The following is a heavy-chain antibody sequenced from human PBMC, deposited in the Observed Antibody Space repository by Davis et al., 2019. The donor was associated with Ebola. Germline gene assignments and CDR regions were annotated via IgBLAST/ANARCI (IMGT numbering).Heavy chain of an antibody. J-gene: IGHJ4*02. V-gene: IGHV4-59*01. D-gene: IGHD1-1*01. CDR1: GGSISSYY. CDR2: IYYSGSI. Sequence: MPSETLSLTCTVSGGSISSYYWSWIRQPPGKGLEWIGYIYYSGSINYNPSLKSRVTISVDTSKNQFSLKLSSVTAADTAVYYCARGPTSKYFDYWGQGTLVTVSS. CDR3: ARGPTSKYFDY.